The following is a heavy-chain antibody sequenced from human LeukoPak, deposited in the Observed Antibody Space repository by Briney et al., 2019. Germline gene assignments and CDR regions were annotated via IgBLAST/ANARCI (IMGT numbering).Heavy chain of an antibody. V-gene: IGHV4-34*01. J-gene: IGHJ4*02. CDR2: INHSGST. CDR3: ARGRITMVRGVIPFDY. CDR1: GGPFSGYY. Sequence: SETLSLTCAVYGGPFSGYYRSWIRQPPGKGLEWIGEINHSGSTNYNPSLKSRVTISVDTSKNQFPLKLSSVTAADTAVYYCARGRITMVRGVIPFDYWGQGTLVTVSS. D-gene: IGHD3-10*01.